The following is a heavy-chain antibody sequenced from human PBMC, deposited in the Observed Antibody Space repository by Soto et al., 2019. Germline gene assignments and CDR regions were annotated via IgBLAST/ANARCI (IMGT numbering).Heavy chain of an antibody. Sequence: PSETLSLTCTVSGDSLTTYYWNWSRPPPGKGLGWIGFIYYSGSTSYNPSLKSRVTISLDTSKSQVSLKLNSVTATDTAVYYCAGAGYEILTGSYKKQRYFDYWGRGTLVTVSS. CDR2: IYYSGST. CDR1: GDSLTTYY. J-gene: IGHJ4*02. CDR3: AGAGYEILTGSYKKQRYFDY. D-gene: IGHD3-9*01. V-gene: IGHV4-59*01.